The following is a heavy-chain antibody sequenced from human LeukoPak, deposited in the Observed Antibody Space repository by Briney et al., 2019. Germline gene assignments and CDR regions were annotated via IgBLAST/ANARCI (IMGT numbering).Heavy chain of an antibody. D-gene: IGHD1-26*01. CDR1: GFSFSSYA. Sequence: GGSLRLSCAVSGFSFSSYAMHWVRQAPGKGLEWVAVISYDGSNKYYADSVKGRFTISRDNSKNTLYLQMNSLRAEDTAVYYCAKKLSGSYEEGMQQWGQGTLVTVSS. J-gene: IGHJ1*01. V-gene: IGHV3-30*18. CDR3: AKKLSGSYEEGMQQ. CDR2: ISYDGSNK.